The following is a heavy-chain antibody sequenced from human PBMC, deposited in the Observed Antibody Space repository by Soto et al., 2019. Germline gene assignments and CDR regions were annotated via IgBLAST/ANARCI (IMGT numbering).Heavy chain of an antibody. CDR1: GFTFSSYA. CDR2: ISGSGGGT. V-gene: IGHV3-23*01. Sequence: EVQLLESGGGLVQPGGSLRLSCAASGFTFSSYAMSWVRQAPGKGLEWVSAISGSGGGTYYADSVKGRFTISRDNSENTLYLQMTSMRAEDTAVYYCAKCMTTVTTFPFDSWGQGTMVTVSS. CDR3: AKCMTTVTTFPFDS. D-gene: IGHD4-17*01. J-gene: IGHJ3*02.